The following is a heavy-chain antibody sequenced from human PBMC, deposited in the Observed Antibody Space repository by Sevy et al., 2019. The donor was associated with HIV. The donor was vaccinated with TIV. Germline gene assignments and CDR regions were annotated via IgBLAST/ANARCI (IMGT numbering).Heavy chain of an antibody. J-gene: IGHJ4*02. CDR1: GYTLTQLS. V-gene: IGHV1-24*01. D-gene: IGHD3-22*01. Sequence: ASVKVSCKVSGYTLTQLSVHWVRQAPGKGLEWMGTFDPEDGETIYAHRFQGRVTMTGDTSTDTAYMELSSLRSEDTAVYFCTTTKDYYDSSASPFDYWGQGTLVTVSS. CDR2: FDPEDGET. CDR3: TTTKDYYDSSASPFDY.